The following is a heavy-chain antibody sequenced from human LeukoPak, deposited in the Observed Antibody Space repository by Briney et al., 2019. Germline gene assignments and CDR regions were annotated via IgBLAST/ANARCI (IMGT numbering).Heavy chain of an antibody. D-gene: IGHD3-16*01. J-gene: IGHJ4*02. CDR1: RFTFSAYE. CDR2: ISGSGDTI. CDR3: VSAYGGLLDY. Sequence: GGSLRLSCAAYRFTFSAYEMNWDRQAPGKGLEWLSYISGSGDTIYYAESVKGRFTISRDNAKNSLYLQMSSQRAEDTAVYYCVSAYGGLLDYWGQGTLVTVSS. V-gene: IGHV3-48*03.